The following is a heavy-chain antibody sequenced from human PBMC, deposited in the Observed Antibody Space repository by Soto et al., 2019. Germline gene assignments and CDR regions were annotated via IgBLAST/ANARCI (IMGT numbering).Heavy chain of an antibody. CDR2: ISGSGGST. Sequence: HPGGSLRLSCAASGFTFSSYAMSWVRQAPGKGLEWVSAISGSGGSTYYADSVKGRFTISRDNSKNTLYLQMNSLRAEDTAVYYCAKGGSSSSSRAARYYYYGMDVWGQGTTVTVS. J-gene: IGHJ6*02. V-gene: IGHV3-23*01. CDR3: AKGGSSSSSRAARYYYYGMDV. CDR1: GFTFSSYA. D-gene: IGHD6-6*01.